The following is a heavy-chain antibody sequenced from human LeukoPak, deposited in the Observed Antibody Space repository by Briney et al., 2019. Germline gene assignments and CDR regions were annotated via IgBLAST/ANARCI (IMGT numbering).Heavy chain of an antibody. CDR2: IWYDGSNK. CDR1: GFTFSSYG. CDR3: ARDLARQDIVVVPAANTDY. V-gene: IGHV3-33*01. Sequence: GGSLRLSCAASGFTFSSYGMHWVRQAPGKGLEWVAVIWYDGSNKYYADSVKGRFTISRDNSKNTLYLQMNSLRAGDTAVYYCARDLARQDIVVVPAANTDYWGQGTLVTVSS. J-gene: IGHJ4*02. D-gene: IGHD2-2*01.